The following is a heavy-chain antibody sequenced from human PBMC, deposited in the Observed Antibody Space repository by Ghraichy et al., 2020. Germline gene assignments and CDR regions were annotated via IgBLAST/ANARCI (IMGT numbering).Heavy chain of an antibody. CDR3: ARGPYSSGWYYYYGMDV. D-gene: IGHD6-19*01. CDR2: ISAYNGNT. J-gene: IGHJ6*02. CDR1: GYTFTSYG. Sequence: ASVKVSCKASGYTFTSYGISWVRQAPGQGLEWMGWISAYNGNTNYAQKLQGRVTMTTDTSTNTAYMELRSLRSDDTAVYYCARGPYSSGWYYYYGMDVWGQGTTVTVSS. V-gene: IGHV1-18*01.